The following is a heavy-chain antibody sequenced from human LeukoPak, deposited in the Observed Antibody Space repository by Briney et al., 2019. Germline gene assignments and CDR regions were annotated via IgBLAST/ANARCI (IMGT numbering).Heavy chain of an antibody. CDR3: ARGVTMIVVVIHDWYFDL. V-gene: IGHV4-39*01. CDR1: GGSVSSSSYN. CDR2: IYCSGTT. Sequence: SETVSLTCIVSGGSVSSSSYNWGWIRQPPGKGLEWIGSIYCSGTTYYNPSLKSRLTISVDTSKNQFSLNLSSVTAADTAVYYCARGVTMIVVVIHDWYFDLWGRGTLVTVSS. D-gene: IGHD3-22*01. J-gene: IGHJ2*01.